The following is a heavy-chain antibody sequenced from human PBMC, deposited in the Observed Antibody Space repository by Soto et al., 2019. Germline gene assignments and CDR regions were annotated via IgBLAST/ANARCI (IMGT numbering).Heavy chain of an antibody. V-gene: IGHV4-30-4*08. D-gene: IGHD2-21*02. J-gene: IGHJ6*02. Sequence: PSETLSLTCTVPGGSISNEYYHWTWIRQSPGKGLGWIGYIHYSGSIIYNPSFKSRVTISVDTSKNQFSLQLSSVTAADTAVYFCAREDDGGDRDYYGLDVWGQGTTVTVSS. CDR1: GGSISNEYYH. CDR2: IHYSGSI. CDR3: AREDDGGDRDYYGLDV.